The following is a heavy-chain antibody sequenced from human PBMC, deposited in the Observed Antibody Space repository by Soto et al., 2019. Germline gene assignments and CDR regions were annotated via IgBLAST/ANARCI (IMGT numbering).Heavy chain of an antibody. CDR3: AHDYASSY. V-gene: IGHV3-23*01. J-gene: IGHJ4*02. D-gene: IGHD4-17*01. CDR1: GFTFSSYA. Sequence: AGGSLRLSCAASGFTFSSYAMSWVRQARGKGLEWVSAISGGGGSTYYADSVKGRFTISRDNSKNTLYLQMNSLRAEVTSVYYGAHDYASSYCGQGTLVTVSS. CDR2: ISGGGGST.